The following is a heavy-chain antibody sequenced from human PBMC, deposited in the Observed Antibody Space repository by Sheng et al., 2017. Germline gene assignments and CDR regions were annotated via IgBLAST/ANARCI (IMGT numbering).Heavy chain of an antibody. CDR1: GFTFSNYG. CDR2: ISYDGING. Sequence: QVQLVGSGGGVVQPGRSLRLSCSASGFTFSNYGIHWVRQAPGKGLEWVAVISYDGINGYYADSVKGRFTISRDNSKNMVYLQMDSLRPEDTAVYYCAKGDQQTVRRLDYFDYWGLGTLVTVSS. J-gene: IGHJ4*02. V-gene: IGHV3-30*18. CDR3: AKGDQQTVRRLDYFDY. D-gene: IGHD3-10*01.